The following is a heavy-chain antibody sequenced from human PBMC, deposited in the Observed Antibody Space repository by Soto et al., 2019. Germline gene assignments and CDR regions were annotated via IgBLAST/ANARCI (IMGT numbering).Heavy chain of an antibody. CDR2: IKQDGSEK. CDR3: ARKPHVDTGFDY. V-gene: IGHV3-7*03. CDR1: GFTFSSYS. D-gene: IGHD5-18*01. J-gene: IGHJ4*02. Sequence: PGGSLRLSCAASGFTFSSYSMNWVRQAPGKGLEWVANIKQDGSEKHYVDSVKGRFTISRDNTKNSLYLEMNSLRVEDTAVYYCARKPHVDTGFDYWGQGTLVTVS.